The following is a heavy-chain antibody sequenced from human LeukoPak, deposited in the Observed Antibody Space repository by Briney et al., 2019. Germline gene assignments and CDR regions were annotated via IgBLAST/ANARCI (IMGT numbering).Heavy chain of an antibody. CDR3: AKMQSGYADY. CDR1: GFTLSSYE. V-gene: IGHV3-23*01. Sequence: PGGSLRLSCTVSGFTLSSYEMSWIRQAPGKGLEWVSAISGSGGSTYYADSVKGRFTISRDNSKNTLYLQMNSLRAEDTAVYYCAKMQSGYADYWGQGTLVTVSS. J-gene: IGHJ4*02. D-gene: IGHD5-12*01. CDR2: ISGSGGST.